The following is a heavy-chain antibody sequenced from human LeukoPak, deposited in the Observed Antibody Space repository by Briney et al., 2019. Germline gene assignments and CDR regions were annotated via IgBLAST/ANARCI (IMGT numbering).Heavy chain of an antibody. V-gene: IGHV4-30-2*01. CDR1: GGSISSGGYS. J-gene: IGHJ4*02. Sequence: SETLSLTCAVSGGSISSGGYSWSWIRQPPGKGLEWIGYIYHSGSTYYNPSLKSRVTISVDRSKNQFSLKLSSVTAADTAVYYRVRALTAFDYWGQGTLVTVSS. D-gene: IGHD1-14*01. CDR3: VRALTAFDY. CDR2: IYHSGST.